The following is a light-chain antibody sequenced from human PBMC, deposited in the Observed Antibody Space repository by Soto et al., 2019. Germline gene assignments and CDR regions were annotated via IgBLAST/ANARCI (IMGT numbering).Light chain of an antibody. CDR1: QSVFYNSNNKNY. CDR2: DAS. Sequence: DIVLTQSPDSLAVSLGERATIKCKSSQSVFYNSNNKNYLTWYQQKPGKAPKLLIYDASSLQSGVTSRFSGSGSGTEFALTISSLQPDDFATYYCQPYNTYSWTFGPGTQVEIK. J-gene: IGKJ1*01. CDR3: QPYNTYSWT. V-gene: IGKV4-1*01.